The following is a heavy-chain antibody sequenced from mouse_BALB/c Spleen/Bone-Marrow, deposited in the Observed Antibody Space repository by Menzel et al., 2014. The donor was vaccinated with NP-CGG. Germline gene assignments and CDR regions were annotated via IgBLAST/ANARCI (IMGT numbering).Heavy chain of an antibody. CDR3: ARRGHGFAWFAY. CDR1: GYTFSSYW. V-gene: IGHV1-9*01. D-gene: IGHD1-2*01. Sequence: QVQLQQSGTELMKPGASVKISCKATGYTFSSYWIEWVNQRPGHGLEWIGEILPGSGSTTYNEKFKGKATFTADTSTNTAYMQLSSLTSEDSAVYYCARRGHGFAWFAYWGQGTLVTVSA. J-gene: IGHJ3*01. CDR2: ILPGSGST.